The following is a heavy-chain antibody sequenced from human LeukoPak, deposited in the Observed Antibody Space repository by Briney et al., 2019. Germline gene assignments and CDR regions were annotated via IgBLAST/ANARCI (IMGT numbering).Heavy chain of an antibody. CDR2: ISSSSSTI. J-gene: IGHJ5*02. V-gene: IGHV3-48*01. CDR3: ARGSGSGWSLGWFDP. CDR1: GFTFSSYE. Sequence: QTGGSLRLSCAASGFTFSSYEMNWVRQAPGKGLEWVSYISSSSSTIYYADSVKGRFTISRDNAKNSLYLQMNSLRAEDTAVYYCARGSGSGWSLGWFDPWGQGTLVTVSS. D-gene: IGHD6-19*01.